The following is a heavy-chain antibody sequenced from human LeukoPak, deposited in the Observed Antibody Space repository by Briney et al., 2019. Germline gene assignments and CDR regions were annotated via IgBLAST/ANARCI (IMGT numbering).Heavy chain of an antibody. Sequence: GGSLRLSCAASGFTFSSYWMSWVRQAPGKGLEWVANIKQDGSEKYYVDSVKGRFTISRDNAKNSLYLQMNSLRAEDTAVSYCAREGYSHLVYYFDYWGQGTLVTVSS. CDR3: AREGYSHLVYYFDY. J-gene: IGHJ4*02. D-gene: IGHD6-13*01. CDR1: GFTFSSYW. CDR2: IKQDGSEK. V-gene: IGHV3-7*01.